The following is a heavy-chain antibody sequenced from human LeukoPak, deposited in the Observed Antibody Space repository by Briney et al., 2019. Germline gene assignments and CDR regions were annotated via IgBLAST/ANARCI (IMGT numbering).Heavy chain of an antibody. J-gene: IGHJ6*04. CDR2: IYYSGST. V-gene: IGHV4-59*01. CDR1: GRSISSYY. Sequence: SETLSLTCTVSGRSISSYYWSWIRQPPGKGLEWIGYIYYSGSTNYNPSLKSRVTISVDTSKNQFSLKLSSVTAADTAVYYCARVRRSHYYDSSGPTVDVWGKGTTVTVSS. D-gene: IGHD3-22*01. CDR3: ARVRRSHYYDSSGPTVDV.